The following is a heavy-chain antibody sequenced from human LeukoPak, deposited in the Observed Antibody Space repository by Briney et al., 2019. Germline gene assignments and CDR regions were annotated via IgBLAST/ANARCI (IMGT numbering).Heavy chain of an antibody. CDR1: GGSISSYY. D-gene: IGHD4-17*01. CDR2: IYDSGST. CDR3: ARTGSTVTMLYPFDH. Sequence: SETLSLTCTGSGGSISSYYWSWIRQPPGKGLEWIGYIYDSGSTNYNPSLKSRVTISVDTSKNQFSLKLSSVTAADTAVYYCARTGSTVTMLYPFDHWGQGTLVTVSS. V-gene: IGHV4-59*01. J-gene: IGHJ4*02.